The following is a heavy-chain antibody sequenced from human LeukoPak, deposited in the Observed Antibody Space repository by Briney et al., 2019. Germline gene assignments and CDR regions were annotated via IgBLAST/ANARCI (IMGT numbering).Heavy chain of an antibody. Sequence: GGSLRLSCAASGFTFSSYSMTWVRQAPGKGLEWVSSISSSTSYIYYADSVKGRFTISRDNAKSSLYLQMNSLRAEDTAVYYCARATVAPLDRFTVVTPLFPPDYWGQGTLVTVSS. CDR3: ARATVAPLDRFTVVTPLFPPDY. CDR2: ISSSTSYI. J-gene: IGHJ4*02. V-gene: IGHV3-21*01. D-gene: IGHD4-23*01. CDR1: GFTFSSYS.